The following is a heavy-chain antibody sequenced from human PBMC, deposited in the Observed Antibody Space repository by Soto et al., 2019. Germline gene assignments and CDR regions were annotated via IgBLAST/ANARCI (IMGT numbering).Heavy chain of an antibody. V-gene: IGHV3-30-3*01. J-gene: IGHJ4*02. Sequence: QVQLVESGGGVVQPGRSLRLSCAASGFTFSSYAMHWVRQAPGKGLEWVAVISYDGSNKYYADSVKGRFTISRDNSKNTLSLQMNSLRAEDTAVYYCARDQRQWLVRLRVDYWGQGTLVTVSS. CDR1: GFTFSSYA. CDR3: ARDQRQWLVRLRVDY. CDR2: ISYDGSNK. D-gene: IGHD6-19*01.